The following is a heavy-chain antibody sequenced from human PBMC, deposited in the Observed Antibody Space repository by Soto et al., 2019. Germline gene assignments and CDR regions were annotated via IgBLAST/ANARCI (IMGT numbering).Heavy chain of an antibody. J-gene: IGHJ5*02. CDR3: ARGGTYYYDSSGYYTLFDP. Sequence: SVKVSCKASGGTFSSYAISWVRQAPGQRLEWMGGVIPIFGTANYAQKFQGRVTIPADESTSTAYMELSSLRSEDTAVYYCARGGTYYYDSSGYYTLFDPWGQGTLVTVSS. CDR1: GGTFSSYA. CDR2: VIPIFGTA. D-gene: IGHD3-22*01. V-gene: IGHV1-69*13.